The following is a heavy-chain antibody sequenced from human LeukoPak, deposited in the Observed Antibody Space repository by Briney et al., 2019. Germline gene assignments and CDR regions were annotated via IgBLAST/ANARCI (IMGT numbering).Heavy chain of an antibody. CDR1: GGSVTSGVYY. V-gene: IGHV4-61*08. CDR2: IHYSGRA. Sequence: PSETLSLTCNISGGSVTSGVYYWAWLRQPPGKGLEWIGYIHYSGRARYSPSLISRGTISLDTSKRQFTLRLTSVPAVDTPLYSCATQTGTTLRGGFFDYGARGARVPVPS. J-gene: IGHJ4*02. D-gene: IGHD1-1*01. CDR3: ATQTGTTLRGGFFDY.